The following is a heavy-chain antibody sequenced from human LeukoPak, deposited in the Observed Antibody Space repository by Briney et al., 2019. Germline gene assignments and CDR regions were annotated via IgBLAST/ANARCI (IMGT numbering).Heavy chain of an antibody. CDR2: IYYSGST. J-gene: IGHJ5*02. CDR1: GGSISSYY. V-gene: IGHV4-30-4*08. D-gene: IGHD6-19*01. CDR3: ARDRGSGWYRPNWFDP. Sequence: SETLSLTCTVSGGSISSYYWSWIRQPPGKGLEWIGYIYYSGSTYYNPSLKSRVTISVDTSKNQFSLKLSSVTAADTAVYYCARDRGSGWYRPNWFDPWGQGTLVTASS.